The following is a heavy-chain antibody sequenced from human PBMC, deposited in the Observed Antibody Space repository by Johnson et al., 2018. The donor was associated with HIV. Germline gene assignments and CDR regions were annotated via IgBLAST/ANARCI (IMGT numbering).Heavy chain of an antibody. CDR2: IYSGGST. V-gene: IGHV3-66*01. Sequence: EVQVVESGGGLVQPGGSLRLSCAASGFTVSSNYMSWVRQAPGKGLEWVSVIYSGGSTYYADSVKGRFTISRDNSKNTLYLQMNSLRAEDTAVYYCARYSSGWDGAFDIWGQGTMVTVSS. D-gene: IGHD6-19*01. CDR3: ARYSSGWDGAFDI. CDR1: GFTVSSNY. J-gene: IGHJ3*02.